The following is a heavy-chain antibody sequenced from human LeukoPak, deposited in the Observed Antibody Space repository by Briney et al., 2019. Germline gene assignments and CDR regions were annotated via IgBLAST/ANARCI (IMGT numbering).Heavy chain of an antibody. CDR2: INHSGST. CDR3: AIGGPGLFNWFEP. J-gene: IGHJ5*02. V-gene: IGHV4-34*01. Sequence: SETLSLTCAVYGGSFNGYYWSWIRQPTGKGLEWIVEINHSGSTNYNPSLKSRVTISVDTSKNQFSLRLSSVTAADTAVYYCAIGGPGLFNWFEPWGQGTLVTVSS. CDR1: GGSFNGYY. D-gene: IGHD3-10*01.